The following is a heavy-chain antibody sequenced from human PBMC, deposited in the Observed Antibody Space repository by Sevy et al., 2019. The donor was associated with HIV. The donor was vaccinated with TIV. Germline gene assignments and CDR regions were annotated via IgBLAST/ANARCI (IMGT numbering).Heavy chain of an antibody. CDR1: GYTFIDHY. V-gene: IGHV1-2*02. J-gene: IGHJ4*02. CDR2: MNTNSDFT. CDR3: AGDGGVVREYGVDY. Sequence: ASVKVSCKASGYTFIDHYIHWVRQAPGQGLEWMGWMNTNSDFTKSAQNFQGRVTMTRDTSIDTVYMELRSLTSDDTALYYCAGDGGVVREYGVDYWGQGTLVTVSS. D-gene: IGHD3-10*01.